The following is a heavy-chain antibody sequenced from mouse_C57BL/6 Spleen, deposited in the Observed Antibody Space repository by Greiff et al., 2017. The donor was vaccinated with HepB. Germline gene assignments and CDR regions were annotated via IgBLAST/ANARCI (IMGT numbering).Heavy chain of an antibody. D-gene: IGHD2-2*01. CDR3: AFGYGAWFAY. Sequence: VQLQQPGAELVKPGASVKLSCKASGYTFTSYWMQWVKQRPGQGLEWIGEIDPSDSYTNYNQKFKGKATLTVDTSSSTAYMQLSSLTSEDSAVYYCAFGYGAWFAYWGQGTLVTVSA. V-gene: IGHV1-50*01. J-gene: IGHJ3*01. CDR2: IDPSDSYT. CDR1: GYTFTSYW.